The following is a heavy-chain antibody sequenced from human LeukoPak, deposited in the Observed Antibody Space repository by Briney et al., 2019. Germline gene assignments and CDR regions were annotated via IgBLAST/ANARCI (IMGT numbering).Heavy chain of an antibody. D-gene: IGHD6-13*01. CDR3: ARGGSSWSPSYYFDY. V-gene: IGHV3-21*01. CDR1: GFTFRTYG. Sequence: GGSLGLSCAASGFTFRTYGMHWVRQAPGKGLEWVSSISSSSTYIYYADSVKGRFTISRDNAKNSLHLQMNSLRAEDTAVYYCARGGSSWSPSYYFDYWGQGTLVTVSS. CDR2: ISSSSTYI. J-gene: IGHJ4*02.